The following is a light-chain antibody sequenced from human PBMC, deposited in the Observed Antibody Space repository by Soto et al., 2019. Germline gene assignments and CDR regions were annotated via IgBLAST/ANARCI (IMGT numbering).Light chain of an antibody. Sequence: EIVMTQSPATLSVSPGGRATLSCRASQSISDTLAWYQQKPGQAPRLLIYGASTRAPGFPARFSGSGSGTDFTLTISRLEAEDFAVYYCQVYGNSPMYTFGQGTRLEIK. V-gene: IGKV3-15*01. CDR1: QSISDT. CDR3: QVYGNSPMYT. CDR2: GAS. J-gene: IGKJ2*01.